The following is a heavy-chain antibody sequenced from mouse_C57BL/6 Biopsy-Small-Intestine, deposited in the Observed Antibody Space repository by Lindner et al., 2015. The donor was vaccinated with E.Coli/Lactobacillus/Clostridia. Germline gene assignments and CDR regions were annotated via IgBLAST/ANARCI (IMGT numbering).Heavy chain of an antibody. J-gene: IGHJ3*01. V-gene: IGHV1-15*01. D-gene: IGHD1-1*01. CDR3: TRGSSFLPFTY. CDR2: FDPETGGT. CDR1: GYTFTDYE. Sequence: VQLQESGAELVRPGASVTLSCKASGYTFTDYEMHWVKQTPVHGLEWIGVFDPETGGTVYNQKFKGKAILTADKSSSTAYMDLRSLTSEDSAVFYCTRGSSFLPFTYWGQGTLVTVSA.